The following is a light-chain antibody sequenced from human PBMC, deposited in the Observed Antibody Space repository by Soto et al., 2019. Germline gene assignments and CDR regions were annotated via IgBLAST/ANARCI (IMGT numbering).Light chain of an antibody. CDR2: EVS. CDR3: LSYTTSSSYV. CDR1: SSDVGAYNR. J-gene: IGLJ1*01. Sequence: QSVLTQPASVSGSPGQSITISCTETSSDVGAYNRVSWYQQHSGKAPKLMIYEVSNRPSGVSNRFSGPKSGNTASLTISGLQDEDEADYYCLSYTTSSSYVFGNGTKVTVL. V-gene: IGLV2-14*01.